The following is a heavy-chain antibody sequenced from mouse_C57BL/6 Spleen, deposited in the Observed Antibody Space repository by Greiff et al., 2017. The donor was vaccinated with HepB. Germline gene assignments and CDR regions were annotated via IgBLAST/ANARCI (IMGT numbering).Heavy chain of an antibody. D-gene: IGHD2-1*01. J-gene: IGHJ3*01. CDR1: GYTFTSYW. CDR2: IYPSDSET. V-gene: IGHV1-61*01. Sequence: QVQLQQPGAELVRPGSSVKLSCKASGYTFTSYWMDWVKQRPGQGLEWIGNIYPSDSETHYNQKFKDKATLTVDKSSSTAYMQLSSLTSEDSAVYYCAREDPYGNYEGFAYWGQGTLVTVSA. CDR3: AREDPYGNYEGFAY.